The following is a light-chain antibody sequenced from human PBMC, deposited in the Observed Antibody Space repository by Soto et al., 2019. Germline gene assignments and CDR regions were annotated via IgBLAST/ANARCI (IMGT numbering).Light chain of an antibody. CDR2: DAS. CDR1: QSISSW. V-gene: IGKV1-5*01. Sequence: DIQMTQSPSTLSASVGDRVTITCRASQSISSWLAWYQQKPGKAPKLLIYDASSLESGVPSRFSGSGSGTEFTLTISSLQPDDFATYYCQQYISPSRTFGQGTKV. CDR3: QQYISPSRT. J-gene: IGKJ1*01.